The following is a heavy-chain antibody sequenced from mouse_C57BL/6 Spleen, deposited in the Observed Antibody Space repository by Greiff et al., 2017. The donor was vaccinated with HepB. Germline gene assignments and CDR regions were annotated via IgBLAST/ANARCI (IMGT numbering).Heavy chain of an antibody. CDR3: ARSLGSLSAY. V-gene: IGHV1-80*01. D-gene: IGHD3-1*01. Sequence: VQLQQSGAELVKPGASVKISCKASGYAFSSYWMNWVKQRSGKGLEWIGQIYPGDGDTNYNGKFKGKATLTADKSSSPAYMQLSSLTSEASAVYFCARSLGSLSAYWGQGTLVTVSA. CDR1: GYAFSSYW. J-gene: IGHJ3*01. CDR2: IYPGDGDT.